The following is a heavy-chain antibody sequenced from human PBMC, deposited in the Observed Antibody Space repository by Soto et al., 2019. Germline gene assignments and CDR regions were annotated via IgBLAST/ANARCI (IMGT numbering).Heavy chain of an antibody. D-gene: IGHD3-22*01. CDR2: ISYDGSNK. CDR3: VRSMIIVVRLIGLDY. CDR1: GFTFRSYA. Sequence: GGSLRLSCGASGFTFRSYAMHWVRQTPGKGLEWVAVISYDGSNKHYADSVKGRFSISRDNAKNMLYLQMDSQSSEDTDVYYCVRSMIIVVRLIGLDYWGQGTLVTVSS. V-gene: IGHV3-30-3*01. J-gene: IGHJ4*02.